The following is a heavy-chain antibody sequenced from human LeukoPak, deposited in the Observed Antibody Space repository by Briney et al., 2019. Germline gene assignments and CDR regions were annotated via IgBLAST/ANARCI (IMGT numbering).Heavy chain of an antibody. CDR1: GFTFSSYG. CDR2: ISYDGSNK. V-gene: IGHV3-30*03. CDR3: ARGPVAGTSPYFDY. J-gene: IGHJ4*02. Sequence: GGSLRLSCAASGFTFSSYGMHWVRQAPGKGLEWVAVISYDGSNKYYADSVKGRFTISRDNSKNTLYLQMNSLRAEDTAVYYCARGPVAGTSPYFDYWGQGTLVTVSS. D-gene: IGHD6-19*01.